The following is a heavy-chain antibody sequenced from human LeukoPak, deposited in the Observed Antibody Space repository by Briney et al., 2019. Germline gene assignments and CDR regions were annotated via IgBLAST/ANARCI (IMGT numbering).Heavy chain of an antibody. D-gene: IGHD3-16*01. Sequence: GGSLRLSCAASGFTFSSYWMSWVRQAPGKGLEWVANLKQDGSEKNYVDSVKGRFTISRDNAKNSLYLQMSSLRAEDTAVYYCAGDTPFGGYWGQGTLVTVSS. J-gene: IGHJ4*02. V-gene: IGHV3-7*03. CDR3: AGDTPFGGY. CDR2: LKQDGSEK. CDR1: GFTFSSYW.